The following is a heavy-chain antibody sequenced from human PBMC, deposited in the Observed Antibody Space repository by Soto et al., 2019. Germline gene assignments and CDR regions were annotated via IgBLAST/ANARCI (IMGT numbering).Heavy chain of an antibody. CDR1: GCSISIYY. V-gene: IGHV4-59*08. J-gene: IGHJ5*02. CDR2: IYYSGST. D-gene: IGHD1-26*01. CDR3: VRLGATPRSFDP. Sequence: SDTLSLTFTVSGCSISIYYWSWIGQPPGKGLEWIGYIYYSGSTNYNPSLKSRVTTSVDTSKNQFSLKLSSVTAADTAVYYCVRLGATPRSFDPWGQGILVTVSS.